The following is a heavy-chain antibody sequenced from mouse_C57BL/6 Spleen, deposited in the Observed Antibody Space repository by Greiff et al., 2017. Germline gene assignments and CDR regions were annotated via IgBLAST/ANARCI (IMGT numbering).Heavy chain of an antibody. J-gene: IGHJ4*01. CDR2: IRNKANNHAT. V-gene: IGHV6-6*01. CDR3: TIYDGYYRAVDY. CDR1: GFTFSDAW. D-gene: IGHD2-3*01. Sequence: EVKLQESGGGLVQPGGSMKLSCAASGFTFSDAWMDWVRQSPEKGLEWVAEIRNKANNHATYYAESVKGRFTISRDDSKSSVYLQMNSLRAEDTGIYYCTIYDGYYRAVDYWGQGTSVTVSS.